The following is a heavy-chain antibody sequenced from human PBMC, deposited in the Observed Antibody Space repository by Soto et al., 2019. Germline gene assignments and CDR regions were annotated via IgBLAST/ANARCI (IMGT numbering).Heavy chain of an antibody. CDR2: INTSNDNK. Sequence: ASVKVSCKASGYTFTNYGIIWVRQAPGEGLEWVGWINTSNDNKLYAQKLQGRLTLTTDTSTSTAYMDLTTLRSDDTAVYFCARDPGAASFDFWAQGTLVTVSS. V-gene: IGHV1-18*01. CDR3: ARDPGAASFDF. CDR1: GYTFTNYG. D-gene: IGHD2-15*01. J-gene: IGHJ4*02.